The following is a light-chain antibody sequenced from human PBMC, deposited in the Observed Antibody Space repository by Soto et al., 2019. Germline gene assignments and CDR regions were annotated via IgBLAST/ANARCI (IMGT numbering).Light chain of an antibody. CDR2: DAS. CDR1: QAIDSY. J-gene: IGKJ1*01. V-gene: IGKV1-33*01. Sequence: IHLTQSTPSLSATVGYRVTITCRAIQAIDSYLNWFQQKPGMAPNLLIYDASNLETGVPSRFSGGGSLTHFTFTISNLQPEDIATYYCQQYDNLPPTWTFGQGTKVDIK. CDR3: QQYDNLPPTWT.